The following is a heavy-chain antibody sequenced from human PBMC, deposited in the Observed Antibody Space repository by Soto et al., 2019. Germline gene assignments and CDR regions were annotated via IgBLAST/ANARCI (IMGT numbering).Heavy chain of an antibody. D-gene: IGHD5-18*01. Sequence: GGSLRLSCAASGFILSNYEMNWVRQAPGKGLEWVSYISTSGFTIYYADSVRGRFTMSRDNARNSLYLQMNSLRADDTAVYYCARDRYDSHGFDPWGQGTLVTVSS. CDR3: ARDRYDSHGFDP. J-gene: IGHJ5*02. CDR1: GFILSNYE. V-gene: IGHV3-48*03. CDR2: ISTSGFTI.